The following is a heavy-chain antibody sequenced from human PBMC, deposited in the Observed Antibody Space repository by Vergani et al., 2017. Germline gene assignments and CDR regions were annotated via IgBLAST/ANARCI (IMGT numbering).Heavy chain of an antibody. D-gene: IGHD6-19*01. J-gene: IGHJ6*02. V-gene: IGHV1-8*01. CDR2: MNPNSGNT. Sequence: QVQLVQSGAEVKKPGASVKVSCKASGYTFTSYDINWVRQATGQGLEWMGWMNPNSGNTGYAPKFQGRVTMTRNTSISTAYMERSSLRSEDTAVYYCARGGGSSGWNPDDDYYYYGMDVWGQGTTVTVSS. CDR1: GYTFTSYD. CDR3: ARGGGSSGWNPDDDYYYYGMDV.